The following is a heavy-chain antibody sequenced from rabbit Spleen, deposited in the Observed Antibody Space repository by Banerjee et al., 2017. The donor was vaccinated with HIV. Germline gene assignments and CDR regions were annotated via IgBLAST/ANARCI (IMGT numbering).Heavy chain of an antibody. CDR3: ARAIVPWLGLTRLDL. Sequence: EESGGDLVKPGGSLTLSCTASGFTLSSYYMNWVRQAPGKGLEWIGIIYAAKGSTDYASWVNGRFTISSDNAQSTVDLKMTSLTAADTATYFCARAIVPWLGLTRLDLWGPGTLVTVS. J-gene: IGHJ3*01. D-gene: IGHD4-1*01. V-gene: IGHV1S7*01. CDR1: GFTLSSYY. CDR2: IYAAKGST.